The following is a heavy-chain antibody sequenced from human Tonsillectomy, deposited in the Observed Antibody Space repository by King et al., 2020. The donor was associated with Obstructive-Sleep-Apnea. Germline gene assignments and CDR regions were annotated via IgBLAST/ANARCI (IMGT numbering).Heavy chain of an antibody. Sequence: VQLQQWGAGLLKPSETLSLTCAVYGGSFSGYYWSWIRQPPGKGLEWIGEINHSGSTNYNPSLKSRVTISVDTSKNQFSLKLSSVTAADTAVYYCARGEDYYDSSGYHSWGQGTLVTVSS. CDR2: INHSGST. J-gene: IGHJ4*02. CDR1: GGSFSGYY. CDR3: ARGEDYYDSSGYHS. V-gene: IGHV4-34*01. D-gene: IGHD3-22*01.